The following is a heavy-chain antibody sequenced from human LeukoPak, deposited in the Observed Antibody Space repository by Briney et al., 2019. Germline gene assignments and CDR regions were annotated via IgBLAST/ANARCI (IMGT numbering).Heavy chain of an antibody. CDR3: ARGDHGDYGP. V-gene: IGHV3-48*03. CDR1: GFTFSSYE. CDR2: ISSSGSTI. J-gene: IGHJ5*02. D-gene: IGHD4-17*01. Sequence: PGGSLRLSCAASGFTFSSYEMNWVRQAPGKGLEWVSYISSSGSTIYYADSVKGRFTISRDNAKNSLYLQMNGLRAEDTALYYCARGDHGDYGPWGQGTLVTVSS.